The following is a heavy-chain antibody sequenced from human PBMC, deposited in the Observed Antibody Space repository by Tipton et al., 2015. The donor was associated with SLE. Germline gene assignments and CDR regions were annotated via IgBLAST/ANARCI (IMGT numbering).Heavy chain of an antibody. J-gene: IGHJ3*02. CDR2: INYSGST. CDR3: ARGFVTTSRVWNGFDI. CDR1: GGSISSYY. Sequence: TLSLTCTVSGGSISSYYWSWIRQPAGGGLEWIAYINYSGSTNYNPSLKSRVTMSVDTSKNQFSLRLNSVSAADTAVYYCARGFVTTSRVWNGFDIWGQGTLVNVSS. D-gene: IGHD1-14*01. V-gene: IGHV4-59*01.